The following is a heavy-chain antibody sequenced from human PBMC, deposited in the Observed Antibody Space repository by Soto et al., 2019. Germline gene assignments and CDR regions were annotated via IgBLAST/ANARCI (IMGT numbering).Heavy chain of an antibody. CDR3: ARTSYYSYGMAV. CDR2: IPDDGSNN. V-gene: IGHV3-30-3*01. Sequence: QVQLVESGGGVVQPGRSLRLSCAASGFTFSSYAMHRFRQEPGKGLEWVAVIPDDGSNNYYADSVKGRFTISRDNSKNTLYMQMNSLRAEDTAVYYCARTSYYSYGMAVWGQGTTVTVS. CDR1: GFTFSSYA. J-gene: IGHJ6*02.